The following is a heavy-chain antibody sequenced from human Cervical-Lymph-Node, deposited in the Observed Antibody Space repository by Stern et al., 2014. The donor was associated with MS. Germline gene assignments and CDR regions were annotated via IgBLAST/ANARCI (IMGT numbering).Heavy chain of an antibody. CDR2: ISWNIGSI. D-gene: IGHD2-2*01. CDR3: AEGPVVDYGMDV. CDR1: GFTFAAYA. Sequence: VQLVQSGGDLVQPGRSMRLSCAASGFTFAAYAMHWVRQAPGQGLEWVSGISWNIGSIGSADSVQGRFTISRETSPTSLAVQMNSLRAEDTALYYCAEGPVVDYGMDVWGQGTTVTVSS. J-gene: IGHJ6*02. V-gene: IGHV3-9*01.